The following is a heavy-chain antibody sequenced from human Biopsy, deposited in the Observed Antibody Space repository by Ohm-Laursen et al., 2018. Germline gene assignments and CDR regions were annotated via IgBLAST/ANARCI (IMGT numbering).Heavy chain of an antibody. V-gene: IGHV4-59*01. J-gene: IGHJ2*01. Sequence: TLSLTCTVSGDSISSYYWSWIRQPPGQGLEWNGYVYYTGSTDYNTSLQTRVTISVDTSNNLYSLRLRSVTPAVTAIYSCARDRGYCSDRTVPGYFDLWGRGTLVTVSS. CDR2: VYYTGST. CDR3: ARDRGYCSDRTVPGYFDL. D-gene: IGHD2-15*01. CDR1: GDSISSYY.